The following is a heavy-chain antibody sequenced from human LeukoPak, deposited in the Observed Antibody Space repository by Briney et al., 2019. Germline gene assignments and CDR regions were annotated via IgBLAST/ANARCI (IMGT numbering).Heavy chain of an antibody. CDR3: ARTLWELPTY. J-gene: IGHJ4*02. CDR2: IYTSGST. V-gene: IGHV4-4*02. CDR1: GGSISSSNW. D-gene: IGHD1-26*01. Sequence: SGTLSLTCAVSGGSISSSNWWSWVRQPPGKGLEWIGRIYTSGSTNYNPSLKSRVTMSVDTSKNQFSLKLSSVTAADTAVYYCARTLWELPTYWGQGTLVTVSS.